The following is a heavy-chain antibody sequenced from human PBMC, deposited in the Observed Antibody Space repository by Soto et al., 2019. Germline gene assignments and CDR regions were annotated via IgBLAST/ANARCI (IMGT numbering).Heavy chain of an antibody. CDR3: AKDRVNHNSVWDPFDI. CDR1: GFIFSNFA. CDR2: MGGANGDT. V-gene: IGHV3-23*01. Sequence: EVQMLQSGGGLVQPGGSLRLSCAASGFIFSNFAMSWVRQAPGKGLEWVAGMGGANGDTYYADSVRGRFAISRDNSKSTLFLQMNSLRAEDTAVDFCAKDRVNHNSVWDPFDIWGQGTMVTVSS. D-gene: IGHD2-21*01. J-gene: IGHJ3*02.